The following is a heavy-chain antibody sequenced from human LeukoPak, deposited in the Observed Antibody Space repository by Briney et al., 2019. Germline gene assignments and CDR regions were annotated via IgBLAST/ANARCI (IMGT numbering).Heavy chain of an antibody. CDR2: IKKDGSEK. V-gene: IGHV3-7*01. J-gene: IGHJ4*02. CDR3: ARDTEYCSSTSCSLDY. D-gene: IGHD2-2*01. CDR1: GFSFSDYL. Sequence: RGSLRLSCVVSGFSFSDYLMSWVRQAPGKRLEWVANIKKDGSEKYYVGSVKGRFTISRDNAKNSLYLQMNSLRAEDTAVYYCARDTEYCSSTSCSLDYWGQGTLVTVSS.